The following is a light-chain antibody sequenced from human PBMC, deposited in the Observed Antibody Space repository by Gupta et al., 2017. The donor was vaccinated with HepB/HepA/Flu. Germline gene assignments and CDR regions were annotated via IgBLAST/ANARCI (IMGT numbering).Light chain of an antibody. J-gene: IGKJ4*01. CDR2: HTS. V-gene: IGKV1-5*03. CDR3: QHYNWYPIT. CDR1: QTLRNY. Sequence: DIQMTQSPATLSASVGDTVTITCRASQTLRNYLVWYQQKPGQAPKMLIYHTSTLQSGVSSRFSGSGSETEFILTISSLQHEDSATYHCQHYNWYPITFGGGTKVDIK.